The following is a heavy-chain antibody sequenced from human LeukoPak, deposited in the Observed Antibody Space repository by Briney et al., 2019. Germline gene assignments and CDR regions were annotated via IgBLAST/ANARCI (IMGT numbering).Heavy chain of an antibody. CDR1: GGSISSYY. Sequence: PSETLSLTCTVSGGSISSYYWSWIRQPPGKGLEWIGYIYYSGSTNYNPSLKSRVTISVDTSKNQFSLKLSSVTAADTAVYYCARRSYYYDSSGYPPEDYFDYWGQGTLVTASS. CDR2: IYYSGST. D-gene: IGHD3-22*01. J-gene: IGHJ4*02. V-gene: IGHV4-59*08. CDR3: ARRSYYYDSSGYPPEDYFDY.